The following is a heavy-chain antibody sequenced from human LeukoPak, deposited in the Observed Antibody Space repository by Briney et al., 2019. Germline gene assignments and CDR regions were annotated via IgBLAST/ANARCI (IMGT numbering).Heavy chain of an antibody. D-gene: IGHD3-10*01. CDR1: GYTFTSYY. J-gene: IGHJ3*02. CDR3: ARGTLALGFGELLLDI. Sequence: ASVKVSCKASGYTFTSYYMHWVRQAPGQGLEWMGIINPSGGSTSYAQKSQGRVTMTRDTSTSTVYMELSSLRSEDTAVYYCARGTLALGFGELLLDIWGQGTMVTVSS. CDR2: INPSGGST. V-gene: IGHV1-46*01.